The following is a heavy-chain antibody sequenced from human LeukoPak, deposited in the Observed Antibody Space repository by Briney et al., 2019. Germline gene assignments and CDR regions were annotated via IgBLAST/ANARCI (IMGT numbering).Heavy chain of an antibody. D-gene: IGHD3-3*01. CDR1: GGSISSSSYY. Sequence: SETLSLTCTVSGGSISSSSYYWGWIRQPPGKGLEWIGSIYYSGSTYYNPSLKSRVTISVDTSKNQFSLKLSSVTAADTAVYYCATLQGPYDFWSGYLMDMDVWGKGTTVTVSS. J-gene: IGHJ6*03. CDR3: ATLQGPYDFWSGYLMDMDV. V-gene: IGHV4-39*01. CDR2: IYYSGST.